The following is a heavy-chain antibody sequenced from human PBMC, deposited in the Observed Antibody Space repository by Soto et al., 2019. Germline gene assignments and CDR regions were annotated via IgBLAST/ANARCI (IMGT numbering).Heavy chain of an antibody. CDR1: GGTFSSYA. Sequence: ASVKVSCKASGGTFSSYAISWVRQAPGQGLEWMGGIIPIFGTANYAQKFQGRVTITADESTGTAYMELSSLRSEDTAVYYCARERFPSARHTYVDLPGESYYYYGMDVWGQGTTVTVSS. V-gene: IGHV1-69*13. CDR3: ARERFPSARHTYVDLPGESYYYYGMDV. CDR2: IIPIFGTA. D-gene: IGHD3-16*01. J-gene: IGHJ6*02.